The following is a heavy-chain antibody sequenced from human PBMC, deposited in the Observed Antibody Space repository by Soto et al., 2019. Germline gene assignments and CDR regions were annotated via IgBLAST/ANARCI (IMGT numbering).Heavy chain of an antibody. CDR2: IYYSGST. D-gene: IGHD4-4*01. CDR1: GGSISSYY. Sequence: PSETLCLTCTVSGGSISSYYWSWIRQPPGKGLEWIGYIYYSGSTNYNPSLKSRVTISVDTSKNQYSLKLSSVTAADTAVYYCARDGYTVTPNYYYGMDVWGQGTTVTVSS. V-gene: IGHV4-59*01. CDR3: ARDGYTVTPNYYYGMDV. J-gene: IGHJ6*02.